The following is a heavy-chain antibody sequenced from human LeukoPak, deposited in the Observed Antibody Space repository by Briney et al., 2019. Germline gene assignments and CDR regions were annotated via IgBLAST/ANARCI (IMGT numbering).Heavy chain of an antibody. CDR2: IYPGDSDT. V-gene: IGHV5-51*01. D-gene: IGHD1-26*01. Sequence: GESLKISCKGSGYSFTTNWIGWVRQMPGKGLEWMGIIYPGDSDTRYSPSFQGQVTIPADKSITTAYLQWSSLKASDTAMYYCVNSGTYTDAFDIWGPGTMVTVSS. CDR3: VNSGTYTDAFDI. J-gene: IGHJ3*02. CDR1: GYSFTTNW.